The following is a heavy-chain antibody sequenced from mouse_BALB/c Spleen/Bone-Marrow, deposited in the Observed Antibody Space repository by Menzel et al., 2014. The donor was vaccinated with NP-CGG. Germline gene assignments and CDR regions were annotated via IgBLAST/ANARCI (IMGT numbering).Heavy chain of an antibody. CDR1: GYAFTNYL. J-gene: IGHJ2*01. CDR3: ARGAYYGNYFDY. V-gene: IGHV1-54*01. Sequence: VQLQQSGAELVRPGTSVKVSCKASGYAFTNYLIEWVKQRPGQGLEWIGVINPGSGGTNYNEKFKGKATLTADESSSTAYVQLSSLTSDDSAVYFCARGAYYGNYFDYWGQGTTLTVSS. CDR2: INPGSGGT. D-gene: IGHD2-10*01.